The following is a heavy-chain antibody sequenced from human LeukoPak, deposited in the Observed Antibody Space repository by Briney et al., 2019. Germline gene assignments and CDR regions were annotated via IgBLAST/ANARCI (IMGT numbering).Heavy chain of an antibody. V-gene: IGHV4-61*08. Sequence: SETLSLTCTVSGGSISSGGYYWSWIRQPPGKGLEWIGYIYYSGSTNYNPSLKSRVIISVDTSKNQFSLKLSSVTAADTAVYYCERDEGLYSSSFYYYYGMDVWGQGTTVTVSS. CDR1: GGSISSGGYY. CDR2: IYYSGST. D-gene: IGHD6-19*01. CDR3: ERDEGLYSSSFYYYYGMDV. J-gene: IGHJ6*02.